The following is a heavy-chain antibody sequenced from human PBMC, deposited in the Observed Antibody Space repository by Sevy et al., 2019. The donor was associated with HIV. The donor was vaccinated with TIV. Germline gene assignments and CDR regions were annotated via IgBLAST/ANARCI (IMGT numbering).Heavy chain of an antibody. J-gene: IGHJ4*02. CDR1: GYTFTSYY. CDR2: INPSDVSR. D-gene: IGHD3-10*01. V-gene: IGHV1-46*03. CDR3: GRTSPIRGYDY. Sequence: ASVKVSCKGSGYTFTSYYMHWVRQAPGQGLEWMGIINPSDVSRIYAQKFQGRVTMTRDTSTSTVYMELSSLRSDDTAVYYCGRTSPIRGYDYWGQGALVTVSS.